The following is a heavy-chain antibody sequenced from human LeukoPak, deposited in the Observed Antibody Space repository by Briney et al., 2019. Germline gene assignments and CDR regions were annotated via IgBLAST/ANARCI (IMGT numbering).Heavy chain of an antibody. CDR3: AKDGIVLMPGDY. CDR1: GFTFSSYA. D-gene: IGHD2-8*01. CDR2: ISGSGGST. V-gene: IGHV3-23*01. Sequence: GGSLRLSCAASGFTFSSYAMSWVHQAPGKGLEWVSAISGSGGSTYYADSVKGRFTISRDNSKNTLYLQMNSLRAEDTAVHYCAKDGIVLMPGDYWGQGTLVTVSS. J-gene: IGHJ4*02.